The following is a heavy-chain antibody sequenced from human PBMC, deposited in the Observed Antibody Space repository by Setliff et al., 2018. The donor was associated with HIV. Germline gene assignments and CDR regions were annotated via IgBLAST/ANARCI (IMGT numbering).Heavy chain of an antibody. J-gene: IGHJ4*02. V-gene: IGHV4-34*01. CDR2: ISHTGNI. D-gene: IGHD2-2*01. Sequence: PSETLSLTCAVYGGSLRGYYWSWVRQSPLKGLEWIGEISHTGNINYNTALSNRVTVSVDTSKNQFSLKLTSVTAADTAVYFCARLHLRVPPSIFDYWSPGTMVTV. CDR1: GGSLRGYY. CDR3: ARLHLRVPPSIFDY.